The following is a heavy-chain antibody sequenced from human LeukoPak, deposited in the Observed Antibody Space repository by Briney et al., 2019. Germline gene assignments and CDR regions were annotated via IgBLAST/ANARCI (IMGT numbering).Heavy chain of an antibody. Sequence: SETLSLTCAVYGGSFSGYYWSWIRQPLGKGLEWIGEINHSGSTNYNPSLKSRVTISVDTSKNQFSLKPSSVTAADTAVYYCARDEYMDVWGKGTTVTVSS. CDR1: GGSFSGYY. V-gene: IGHV4-34*01. CDR3: ARDEYMDV. J-gene: IGHJ6*03. CDR2: INHSGST.